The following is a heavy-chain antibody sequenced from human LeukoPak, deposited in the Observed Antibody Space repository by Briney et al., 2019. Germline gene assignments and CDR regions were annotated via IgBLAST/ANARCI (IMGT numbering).Heavy chain of an antibody. CDR2: IKQDGSEK. CDR3: AGEGGIVGAAHYFDY. J-gene: IGHJ4*02. V-gene: IGHV3-7*01. Sequence: HPGGSLRLSCAASGFTFSNYWMSWVRQAPGKGLEWVANIKQDGSEKYYVDSVKGRFTISRDNAKNSLYLQMNSLRGEDTAVYYCAGEGGIVGAAHYFDYWGQGTLVTVSS. D-gene: IGHD1-26*01. CDR1: GFTFSNYW.